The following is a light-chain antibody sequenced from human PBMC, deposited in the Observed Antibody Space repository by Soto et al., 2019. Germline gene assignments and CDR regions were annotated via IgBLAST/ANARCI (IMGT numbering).Light chain of an antibody. CDR1: QSVSSY. CDR3: QQRSNWPPIT. CDR2: DAS. V-gene: IGKV3-11*01. J-gene: IGKJ5*01. Sequence: EIVLTQSPATLSLSPGERATLSCRASQSVSSYLAWYQQKPGQAPRLLIYDASNRAPGIPARFSGSGSGTDLTITISSIEPEDLAVYYCQQRSNWPPITFGQATRLE.